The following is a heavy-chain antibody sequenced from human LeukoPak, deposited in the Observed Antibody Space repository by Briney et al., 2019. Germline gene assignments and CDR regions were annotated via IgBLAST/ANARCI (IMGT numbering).Heavy chain of an antibody. Sequence: PSETLSPTCTVSGGSISSSNYFWSWIRQPPGQELEWIASINYGGTTYYNPSLKSRVTISVDTSKNQFSLRLSSVTAADTAVYLCARYVVYGSGKYYFDYWGQGSLVSVSS. J-gene: IGHJ4*02. V-gene: IGHV4-39*01. CDR2: INYGGTT. CDR1: GGSISSSNYF. D-gene: IGHD3-10*01. CDR3: ARYVVYGSGKYYFDY.